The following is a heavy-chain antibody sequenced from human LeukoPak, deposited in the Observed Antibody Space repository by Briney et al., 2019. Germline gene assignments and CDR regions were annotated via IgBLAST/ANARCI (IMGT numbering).Heavy chain of an antibody. V-gene: IGHV4-4*09. CDR1: GASVSSYY. Sequence: SETLSLTCTVSGASVSSYYWTWIRQPPGKGLEWIGHIYTSGSTNYNPSPKTRVTMSIYTSTNQFSLKLSSVTAAATAMSYYARHAWRYPFEYWGEGTLVTVSS. CDR3: ARHAWRYPFEY. CDR2: IYTSGST. D-gene: IGHD2-2*02. J-gene: IGHJ4*02.